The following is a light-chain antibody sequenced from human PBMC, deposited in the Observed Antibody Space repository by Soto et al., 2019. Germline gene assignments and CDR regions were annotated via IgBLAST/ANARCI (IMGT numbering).Light chain of an antibody. CDR3: QQSSTSPIT. CDR2: TAS. Sequence: DLQITQSPSSLSAYVGDRVTITCRASQSISNRLNWYQQQPGKAPKLLIYTASSLETGVPSRFSGSGSGTDLTLTSNSLQPEDFATYYCQQSSTSPITFGLGTKVDFK. V-gene: IGKV1-39*01. CDR1: QSISNR. J-gene: IGKJ3*01.